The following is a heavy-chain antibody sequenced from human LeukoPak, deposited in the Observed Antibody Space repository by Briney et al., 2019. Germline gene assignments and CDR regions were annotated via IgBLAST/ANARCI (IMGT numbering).Heavy chain of an antibody. Sequence: PSETLSLTCTVSGGSISSYYWSWIRQPPGKGLEWIGYIYYSGTTYYNPSLKSRVTISVDTSKNQFSLKLNSVTAADTAVYYCARVSSRGWTDFDYWGQGTLVTVSS. CDR1: GGSISSYY. CDR3: ARVSSRGWTDFDY. D-gene: IGHD6-19*01. V-gene: IGHV4-59*01. J-gene: IGHJ4*02. CDR2: IYYSGTT.